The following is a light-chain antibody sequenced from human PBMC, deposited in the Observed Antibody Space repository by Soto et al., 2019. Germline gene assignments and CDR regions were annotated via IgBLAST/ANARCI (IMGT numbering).Light chain of an antibody. J-gene: IGLJ1*01. V-gene: IGLV2-11*01. CDR1: SSDVGGYQY. CDR2: DVT. CDR3: CSYAGTYTYV. Sequence: QSALTQPRSVSGSPGQSVTISCIGTSSDVGGYQYVSWYQQHPGKAPKLMIYDVTKRPSGVPDRFSGSKSGNTASLTISGLQADDEADYYCCSYAGTYTYVFGTGTQLTVL.